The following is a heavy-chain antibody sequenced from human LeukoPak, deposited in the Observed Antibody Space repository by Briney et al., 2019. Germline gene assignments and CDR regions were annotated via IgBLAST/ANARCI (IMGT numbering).Heavy chain of an antibody. V-gene: IGHV4-39*01. CDR2: IYYSGRT. CDR1: PDSISSSSHY. CDR3: ARQPGLAAFDI. J-gene: IGHJ3*02. Sequence: PSETLSLTGSVSPDSISSSSHYWGWIRQPPGRGLEWVGSIYYSGRTYYNPSLQSGVTRSVDTSKNQFSLKLDSVTAADTAVFYCARQPGLAAFDIWGQGTLVTVSS.